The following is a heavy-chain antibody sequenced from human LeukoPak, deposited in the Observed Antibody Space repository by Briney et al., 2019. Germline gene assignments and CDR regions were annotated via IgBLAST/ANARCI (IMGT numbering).Heavy chain of an antibody. CDR3: ARAPAPNWVAYYFDY. Sequence: SETLSLTCTVSGGSLSSSSYYWGWIRQPPGKGLEWIGSIYYSGSTYYNPSLKSRVTISVDTSKNQFSLKLSSVTAADTAVYYCARAPAPNWVAYYFDYWGQGTLVTVSS. D-gene: IGHD7-27*01. J-gene: IGHJ4*02. CDR1: GGSLSSSSYY. V-gene: IGHV4-39*07. CDR2: IYYSGST.